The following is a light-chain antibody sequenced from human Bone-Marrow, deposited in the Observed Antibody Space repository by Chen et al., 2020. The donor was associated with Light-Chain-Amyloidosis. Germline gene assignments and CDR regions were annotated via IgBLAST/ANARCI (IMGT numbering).Light chain of an antibody. J-gene: IGKJ1*01. CDR3: QQRSSWPT. Sequence: EIVLTQSPASLSLAPGGRATPPCRASQSIATYLAWFQQRPGQPPRVLMYDASTRATGIPARFSGSGSGTDCTLTVSSLEPEDFAVYYCQQRSSWPTFGQGTRVE. CDR1: QSIATY. CDR2: DAS. V-gene: IGKV3-11*01.